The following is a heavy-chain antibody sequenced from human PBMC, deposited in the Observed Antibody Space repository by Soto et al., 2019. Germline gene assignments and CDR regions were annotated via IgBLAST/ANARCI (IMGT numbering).Heavy chain of an antibody. Sequence: GGSLRLSCAASGFTFSSYAMSWVRQAPGKGLEWVSTINSGDSTYYADSVKGRFTISRDNSKNTLYLQMNSLRVEDTAVYYCAKDQGYNWNYRWFDPWGQGTLVTVSS. CDR3: AKDQGYNWNYRWFDP. CDR2: INSGDST. J-gene: IGHJ5*02. CDR1: GFTFSSYA. V-gene: IGHV3-23*01. D-gene: IGHD1-7*01.